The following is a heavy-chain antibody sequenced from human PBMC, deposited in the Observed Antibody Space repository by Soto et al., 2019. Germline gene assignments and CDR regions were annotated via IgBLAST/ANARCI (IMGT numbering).Heavy chain of an antibody. J-gene: IGHJ5*02. CDR2: ISAYNGNT. CDR3: ARDLRYSSSVPDPRSSFDP. V-gene: IGHV1-18*01. CDR1: GYTFTSYG. Sequence: ASVKVSCKSSGYTFTSYGISWVRQAPGQGLEWMGWISAYNGNTNYAQKLQGRVTMTTDTSTSTAYMELRSLRSDDTAVYYCARDLRYSSSVPDPRSSFDPWGQGTLVTVSS. D-gene: IGHD6-6*01.